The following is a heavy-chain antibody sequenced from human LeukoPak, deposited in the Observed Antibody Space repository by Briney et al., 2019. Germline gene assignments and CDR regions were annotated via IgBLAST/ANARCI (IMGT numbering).Heavy chain of an antibody. CDR1: GGTFSSYA. J-gene: IGHJ3*02. CDR3: ASPYYYDSSGKNAFDI. Sequence: ASVKVSCKASGGTFSSYAISWVRLAPGQGLEWMGGIIPIFGTANYAQKFQGRVTITADESTSTAYMELSSLRSEDTAVYYCASPYYYDSSGKNAFDIWGQGTMVTVSS. V-gene: IGHV1-69*13. CDR2: IIPIFGTA. D-gene: IGHD3-22*01.